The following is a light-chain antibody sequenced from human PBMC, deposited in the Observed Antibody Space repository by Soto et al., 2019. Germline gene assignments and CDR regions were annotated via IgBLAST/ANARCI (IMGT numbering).Light chain of an antibody. V-gene: IGLV2-8*01. J-gene: IGLJ1*01. CDR2: EVN. CDR3: SSYAGSNWYV. CDR1: NSDVGGYNY. Sequence: QSVLTQPPSASGSPGQSVIISCTGTNSDVGGYNYVSWYQQYPGKAPKLIIYEVNERPSGVPDRFSGSKSGNTASLTVSGLQTADEADYYCSSYAGSNWYVFGTGTKVTVL.